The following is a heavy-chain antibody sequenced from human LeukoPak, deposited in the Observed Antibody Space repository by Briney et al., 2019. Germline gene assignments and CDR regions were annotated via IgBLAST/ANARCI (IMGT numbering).Heavy chain of an antibody. CDR2: IHHSGST. J-gene: IGHJ4*02. CDR3: ARGHGGDSGHYYGSGSYSATYYFDY. V-gene: IGHV4-38-2*02. CDR1: GYSISGGYH. Sequence: SETLSLTCTVSGYSISGGYHWGWIRQPPGKGLEWIGTIHHSGSTNYNPSLKSRVTISVDTSKNQFSLRLSSVTAADTAVYYCARGHGGDSGHYYGSGSYSATYYFDYWGQGTLVTVSS. D-gene: IGHD3-10*01.